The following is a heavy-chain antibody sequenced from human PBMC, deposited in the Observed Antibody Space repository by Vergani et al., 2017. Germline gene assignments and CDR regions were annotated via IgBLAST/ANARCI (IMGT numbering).Heavy chain of an antibody. V-gene: IGHV3-30*18. CDR3: AKDEYGSSWTGWSYYYYYIDV. CDR1: GFTFSSYG. J-gene: IGHJ6*03. CDR2: ISYDGSNK. Sequence: QVQLVESGGGVVQPGRSLRLSCAASGFTFSSYGMHWVRQAPGKGLEWVAVISYDGSNKYYADSVKGRFTISRDNSKNTLYLQMNSLRAEDTAVYYCAKDEYGSSWTGWSYYYYYIDVWGKGTTVTVSS. D-gene: IGHD6-13*01.